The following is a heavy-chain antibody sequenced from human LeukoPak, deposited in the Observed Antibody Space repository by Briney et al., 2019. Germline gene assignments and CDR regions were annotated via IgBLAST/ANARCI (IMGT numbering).Heavy chain of an antibody. Sequence: GGSLRLSCAASGFTFSSYAMSWVRQAPGKGLEWVSAISGRGGSTYYADSVKGRFTISRDNSKNTLYLQMNSLRAEDTAVYYCARVSYYYDSSGYLRDWGQGTLVTVSS. V-gene: IGHV3-23*01. CDR2: ISGRGGST. CDR3: ARVSYYYDSSGYLRD. J-gene: IGHJ4*02. D-gene: IGHD3-22*01. CDR1: GFTFSSYA.